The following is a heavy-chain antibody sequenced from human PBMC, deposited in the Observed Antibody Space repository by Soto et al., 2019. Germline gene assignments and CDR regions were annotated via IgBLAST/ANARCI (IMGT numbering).Heavy chain of an antibody. CDR2: IYYSGST. CDR3: ARLAVAGTDMDY. D-gene: IGHD6-19*01. V-gene: IGHV4-59*01. Sequence: SETLSLTCTVSGGSISSYYWSWIRQPPGKGLEWIGYIYYSGSTNYNPSLKSRVTISVDTSKNQFSLKLSSVTAADTAVYYCARLAVAGTDMDYWGQGTLVTVSS. CDR1: GGSISSYY. J-gene: IGHJ4*02.